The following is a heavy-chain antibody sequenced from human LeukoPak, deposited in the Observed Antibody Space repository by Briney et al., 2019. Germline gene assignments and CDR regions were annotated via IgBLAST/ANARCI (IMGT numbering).Heavy chain of an antibody. Sequence: PSETLSLTCTVSGGSISSGGYYWSWIRQHPGKGLEWIGYIYYSGSTYYNPSLKSRLTISVDTSKNQFSLTLSSVTAADTAVYYCARGARMYSSENSHFDYWGQGTLVTVSS. V-gene: IGHV4-31*03. J-gene: IGHJ4*02. CDR2: IYYSGST. CDR3: ARGARMYSSENSHFDY. D-gene: IGHD6-19*01. CDR1: GGSISSGGYY.